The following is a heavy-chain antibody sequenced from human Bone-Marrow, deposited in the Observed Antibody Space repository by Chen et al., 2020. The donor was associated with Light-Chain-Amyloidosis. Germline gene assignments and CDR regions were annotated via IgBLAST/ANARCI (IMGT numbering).Heavy chain of an antibody. Sequence: EVQLVESGGGLVQPGGSLRLSCAASGFSFRSYWMTWVLQVSGKGLEWVAKMKEDGSEKYYVDSVKGRFTISRDNAKNSLYLQMNNLRVEDTAVYYCAGDRGWFDPWGQGTLVTVSS. CDR1: GFSFRSYW. V-gene: IGHV3-7*01. CDR3: AGDRGWFDP. CDR2: MKEDGSEK. J-gene: IGHJ5*02.